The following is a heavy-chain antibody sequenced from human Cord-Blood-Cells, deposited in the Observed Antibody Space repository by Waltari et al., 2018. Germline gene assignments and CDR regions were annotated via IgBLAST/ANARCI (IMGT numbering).Heavy chain of an antibody. CDR2: IYYSGST. CDR3: ARHPRYSGSINWFDP. D-gene: IGHD1-26*01. J-gene: IGHJ5*02. Sequence: QVQLQESGPGLVKPSETLSLTCTVSGGSISSYYWSWIRQPPGKGLEWIGYIYYSGSTNYNPPRKSRVTISVDTSKNQFSLKLSSVTAADTAVYYCARHPRYSGSINWFDPWGQGTLVTVSS. V-gene: IGHV4-59*08. CDR1: GGSISSYY.